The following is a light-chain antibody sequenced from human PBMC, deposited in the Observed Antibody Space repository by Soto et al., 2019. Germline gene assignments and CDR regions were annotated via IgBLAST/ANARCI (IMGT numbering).Light chain of an antibody. CDR3: QQRSIWPT. CDR1: QSVSSY. CDR2: DAS. V-gene: IGKV3-11*01. J-gene: IGKJ2*01. Sequence: IVLTQSPATLSLSPGERATLSCRASQSVSSYLAWYHQKPGQAPRLLIYDASNRATGIPARFSGSGSGTDFTLTISSLEPEDFAVYYCQQRSIWPTFGQGTKLEIK.